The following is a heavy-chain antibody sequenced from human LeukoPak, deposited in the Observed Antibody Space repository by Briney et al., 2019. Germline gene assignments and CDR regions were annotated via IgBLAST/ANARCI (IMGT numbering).Heavy chain of an antibody. V-gene: IGHV4-59*13. J-gene: IGHJ4*02. CDR2: FYHSGST. D-gene: IGHD3-22*01. CDR1: GASISSDY. Sequence: PSETLSLTCTVSGASISSDYWNWIRQPPGKGLDWIGHFYHSGSTNYNPSLKSRVTISVDTSKNQFSLKLSSVTAADTAVYYCARAGNYYYSSGYYSHFDYWGQGTLVTVSS. CDR3: ARAGNYYYSSGYYSHFDY.